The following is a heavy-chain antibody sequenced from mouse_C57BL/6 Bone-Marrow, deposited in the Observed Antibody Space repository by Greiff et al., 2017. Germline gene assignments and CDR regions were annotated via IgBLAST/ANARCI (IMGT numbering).Heavy chain of an antibody. CDR1: GFTFSSYG. CDR2: ISSGGSYT. J-gene: IGHJ3*01. V-gene: IGHV5-6*01. Sequence: EVQLQESGGDLVKPGGSLKLSCAASGFTFSSYGMSWVRQTPDKRLEWVATISSGGSYTYYPDSVKGRFTISRDNAKNTQYLQMSSLKSEDTAMYYCSRPKGFAFWGRETLVTVSA. CDR3: SRPKGFAF.